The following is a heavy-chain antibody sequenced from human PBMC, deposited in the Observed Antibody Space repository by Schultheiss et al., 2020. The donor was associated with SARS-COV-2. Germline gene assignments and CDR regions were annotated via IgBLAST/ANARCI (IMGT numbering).Heavy chain of an antibody. J-gene: IGHJ4*02. D-gene: IGHD6-13*01. CDR3: ARVLSSSWHFDY. CDR1: GYTFTGYY. CDR2: INPNSGGT. V-gene: IGHV1-2*02. Sequence: ASVKVSCKASGYTFTGYYMHWVRQAPGQGLEWMGWINPNSGGTNYAQKFQGRVTMTRDTSISTAYMELSRLRSEDTAVYYCARVLSSSWHFDYWGQGTLVTVSS.